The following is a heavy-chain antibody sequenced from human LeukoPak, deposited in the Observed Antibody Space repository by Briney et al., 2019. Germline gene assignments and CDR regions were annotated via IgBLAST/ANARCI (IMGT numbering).Heavy chain of an antibody. Sequence: SETLSLTCAVYGGSFSGYYWSWIRQPPGKGLEWIGEINHSGSTNYNPSLKSRVTISVDTSKNQFSLKLSSVTAADTAVYYCARRGLRYFDRPPFDYWGQGTLVTVSS. CDR2: INHSGST. CDR1: GGSFSGYY. J-gene: IGHJ4*02. CDR3: ARRGLRYFDRPPFDY. D-gene: IGHD3-9*01. V-gene: IGHV4-34*01.